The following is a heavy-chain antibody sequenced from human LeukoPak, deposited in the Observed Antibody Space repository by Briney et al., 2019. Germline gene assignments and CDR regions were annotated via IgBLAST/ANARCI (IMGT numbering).Heavy chain of an antibody. CDR3: AREWEPLIRYPPGYDS. Sequence: PGGSLRLSCAASGFTFDDYAMHWVRQAPGKGLEWVSGISWNSGSIGYADSVKGRFTISRDNAKNSLYLQMNSLRAEDTALYYCAREWEPLIRYPPGYDSWGQGTLVTVSP. J-gene: IGHJ5*01. CDR2: ISWNSGSI. D-gene: IGHD1-26*01. V-gene: IGHV3-9*01. CDR1: GFTFDDYA.